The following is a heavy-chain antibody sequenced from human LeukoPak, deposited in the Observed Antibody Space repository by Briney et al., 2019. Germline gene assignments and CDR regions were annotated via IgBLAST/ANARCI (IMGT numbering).Heavy chain of an antibody. CDR2: INHSGST. CDR1: GGSFSGYY. D-gene: IGHD3-22*01. Sequence: SETLSLTCAVYGGSFSGYYWSWIRQPPGKGLEWIGEINHSGSTNYNPSLKSQVTISVDTSKNQFSLKLSSVTAADTAVYYCARRVTYYYDSSGYYPLNWFDPWGQGTLVTVSS. J-gene: IGHJ5*02. CDR3: ARRVTYYYDSSGYYPLNWFDP. V-gene: IGHV4-34*01.